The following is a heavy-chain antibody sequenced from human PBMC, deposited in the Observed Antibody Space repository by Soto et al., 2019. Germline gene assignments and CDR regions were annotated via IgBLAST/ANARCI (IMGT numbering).Heavy chain of an antibody. D-gene: IGHD2-2*01. J-gene: IGHJ4*02. CDR2: IFSNDEK. V-gene: IGHV2-26*01. CDR1: GFSLCNARMG. Sequence: HATLKATGPVLVKLTDTLTLTCTASGFSLCNARMGVSWILQSPGKALEWLPHIFSNDEKSDSTALKSRLTISKDTSKSQVVLTMTNMDPVDTATYNSSRIIPAAINYWGQGTLVTVSS. CDR3: SRIIPAAINY.